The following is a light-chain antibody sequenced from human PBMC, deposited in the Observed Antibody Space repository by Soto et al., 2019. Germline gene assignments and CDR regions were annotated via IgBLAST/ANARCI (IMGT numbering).Light chain of an antibody. CDR3: CSYAGSYPVV. J-gene: IGLJ2*01. Sequence: QSALTQPRSVSGSPGQSVTISCTGTSSDVGRYNYVSWYQQHPGKAPKLMIYDVTKRPSGVPDRFSGSKSGNTASLTISGLQADDEADYYCCSYAGSYPVVFGGGTKLTVL. CDR1: SSDVGRYNY. CDR2: DVT. V-gene: IGLV2-11*01.